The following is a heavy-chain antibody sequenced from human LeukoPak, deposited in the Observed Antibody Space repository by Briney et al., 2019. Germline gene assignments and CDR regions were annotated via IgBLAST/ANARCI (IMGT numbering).Heavy chain of an antibody. D-gene: IGHD3-22*01. J-gene: IGHJ4*02. CDR2: ISWNSGSI. V-gene: IGHV3-9*01. Sequence: GGSLRLSCAASGFTFDDYAMHWVRQAPGKGLEWVSGISWNSGSIGYADSVKGRFTISRDNAKNSLYLQMNSLRAEDTALYYCAKDMQYDSSGHLDYWGQGTLVTVSS. CDR3: AKDMQYDSSGHLDY. CDR1: GFTFDDYA.